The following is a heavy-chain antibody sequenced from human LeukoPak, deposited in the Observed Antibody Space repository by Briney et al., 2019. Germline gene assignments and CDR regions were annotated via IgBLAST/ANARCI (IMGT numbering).Heavy chain of an antibody. J-gene: IGHJ4*02. CDR3: ARDSPDGSGTYYNDSPDY. D-gene: IGHD3-10*01. V-gene: IGHV1-2*02. CDR1: GYTFTDYY. CDR2: INPNSGGT. Sequence: ASVKVSCKASGYTFTDYYMHWVRQAPGQGLEWMGWINPNSGGTNYAQKFQGRVTMTRDTSTSTAYMDLRSLRSDDTAIYYCARDSPDGSGTYYNDSPDYWGQGTLVTVSS.